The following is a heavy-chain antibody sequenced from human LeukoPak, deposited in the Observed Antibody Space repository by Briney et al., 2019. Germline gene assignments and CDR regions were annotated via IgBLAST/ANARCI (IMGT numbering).Heavy chain of an antibody. J-gene: IGHJ6*02. CDR2: INPSGGST. CDR1: GGTFSSYA. Sequence: GASVKVSCKASGGTFSSYAISWVRQAPGQGLEWMGIINPSGGSTSHAQKFQGRVTMTRDTSTSTVYMELSSLRSEDTAVYYCARPPAMPSFRGVSPMDVWGQGTTVTVSS. D-gene: IGHD3-10*01. CDR3: ARPPAMPSFRGVSPMDV. V-gene: IGHV1-46*01.